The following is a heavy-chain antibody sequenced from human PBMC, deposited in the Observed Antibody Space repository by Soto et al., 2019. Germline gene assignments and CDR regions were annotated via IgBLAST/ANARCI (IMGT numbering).Heavy chain of an antibody. CDR3: AKDLPSAGELLSSFDH. D-gene: IGHD3-10*01. V-gene: IGHV3-23*01. Sequence: PGGSLRLSCIGSGFTFSTYALSWVRQDPGKGLEWVSVVSGSGGGTIYADSVKGRFTISRDNLKNTLYLHMNSLRAEDTAVYYCAKDLPSAGELLSSFDHWGQGTLVTVSS. CDR1: GFTFSTYA. CDR2: VSGSGGGT. J-gene: IGHJ4*02.